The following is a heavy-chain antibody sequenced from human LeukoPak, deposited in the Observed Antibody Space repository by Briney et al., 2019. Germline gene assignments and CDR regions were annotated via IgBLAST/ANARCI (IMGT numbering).Heavy chain of an antibody. J-gene: IGHJ4*02. CDR3: AATSGFYDSLDF. CDR2: IYPGDSET. CDR1: APTSSNYW. D-gene: IGHD5-12*01. V-gene: IGHV5-51*01. Sequence: GESLKISCGASAPTSSNYWIAWVRQLPGKGLESVWIIYPGDSETRYSPSFQGQVTISVDMSSSTAYLQWSSLKSSDSAMYYCAATSGFYDSLDFWGQGTLVTVSS.